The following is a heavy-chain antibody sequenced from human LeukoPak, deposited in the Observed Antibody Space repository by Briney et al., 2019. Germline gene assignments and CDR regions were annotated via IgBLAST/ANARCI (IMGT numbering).Heavy chain of an antibody. CDR3: ARPYCSGGSCYSHHTTRYYMDV. J-gene: IGHJ6*03. CDR2: ISYDGSNK. D-gene: IGHD2-15*01. Sequence: PGGSLRLSCAASGFTFSSYAMHWVRQAPGKGLEWVAVISYDGSNKYYADSVKGRFTISRDNSKNTLYLQMNSLRAEDTAVYYCARPYCSGGSCYSHHTTRYYMDVWGKGTTVTVSS. CDR1: GFTFSSYA. V-gene: IGHV3-30*04.